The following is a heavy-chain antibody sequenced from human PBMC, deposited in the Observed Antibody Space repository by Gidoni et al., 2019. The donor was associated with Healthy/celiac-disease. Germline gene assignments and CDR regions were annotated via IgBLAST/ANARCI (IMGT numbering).Heavy chain of an antibody. Sequence: EVQLVESGGGLVKPGGSLRLSCAASGCTFSSYSMNWVRQAPGKGLDWVSSISSSSSYIYYADSVKGRFTISRDNAKNSLYLQMNSLRAEDTAVYYCARGGRFLEDGMDVWGQGTTVTVSS. J-gene: IGHJ6*02. CDR1: GCTFSSYS. CDR3: ARGGRFLEDGMDV. V-gene: IGHV3-21*01. CDR2: ISSSSSYI. D-gene: IGHD3-3*01.